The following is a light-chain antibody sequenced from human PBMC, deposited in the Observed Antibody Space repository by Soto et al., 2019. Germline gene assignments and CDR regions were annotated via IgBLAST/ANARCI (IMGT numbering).Light chain of an antibody. V-gene: IGKV2-30*01. CDR2: KVS. CDR1: QSLVYSDGNTY. CDR3: IQCTQWLFPGVFT. Sequence: DVVMTQSPLSLPVTLGQPASISCRSSQSLVYSDGNTYLNWFQQRPGQSPRRLIYKVSNRDSGVRDRFSVSGSGTDFTLKIRWVEVGYVGVYFCIQCTQWLFPGVFTFVPGTKVDIK. J-gene: IGKJ3*01.